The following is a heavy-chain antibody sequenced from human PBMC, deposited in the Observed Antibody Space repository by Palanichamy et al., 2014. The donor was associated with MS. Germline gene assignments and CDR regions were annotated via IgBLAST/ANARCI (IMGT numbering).Heavy chain of an antibody. CDR2: TYYSGST. Sequence: QLQLQESGPGLVKPSESLSLTCTVSGGSISSTTYYWGWIRQPQEGLEWIGSTYYSGSTYYNPSLRSRVSISVDTSKNQFSLKLSSVTAADTAVYYCARGVDIVAHPRVSAFDIWGQGTMVTVSS. CDR1: GGSISSTTYY. CDR3: ARGVDIVAHPRVSAFDI. V-gene: IGHV4-39*01. D-gene: IGHD5-12*01. J-gene: IGHJ3*02.